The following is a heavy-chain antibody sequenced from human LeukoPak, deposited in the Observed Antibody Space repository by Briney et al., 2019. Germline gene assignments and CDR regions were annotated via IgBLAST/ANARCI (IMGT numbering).Heavy chain of an antibody. D-gene: IGHD2-15*01. CDR3: ARDSKSCSAFDI. CDR2: IWYDGSNK. CDR1: GFTFSSYG. Sequence: GTSLRLSCAASGFTFSSYGMHWVRQAPGKGLEWVAVIWYDGSNKYYADSVKGRFTISRDNSKNTLYLQMNSLRAEDTAVYYCARDSKSCSAFDIWGQGTMVTVSS. V-gene: IGHV3-33*08. J-gene: IGHJ3*02.